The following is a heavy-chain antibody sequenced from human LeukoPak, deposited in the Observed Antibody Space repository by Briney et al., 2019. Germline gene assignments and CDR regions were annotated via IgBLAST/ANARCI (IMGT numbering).Heavy chain of an antibody. CDR3: AKSPIAAAGHNWFDP. CDR2: ISWNSGSI. CDR1: GFTFDDYA. Sequence: GRSLRLSSAASGFTFDDYAMHWVRQAPGKGLEWVSGISWNSGSIGYADSVKGRFTISRDNAKNSLYLQMNSLRAEDMALYYCAKSPIAAAGHNWFDPWGQGTLVTVSS. V-gene: IGHV3-9*03. D-gene: IGHD6-13*01. J-gene: IGHJ5*02.